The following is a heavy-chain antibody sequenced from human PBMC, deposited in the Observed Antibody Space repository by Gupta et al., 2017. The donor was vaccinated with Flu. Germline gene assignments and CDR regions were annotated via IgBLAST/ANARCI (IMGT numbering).Heavy chain of an antibody. CDR3: ASGVTPNDDNMDY. Sequence: FSGYGMHWVRQAPGQRLEWMAWINGGNGDTKGSQKFQHRVNITRDTFATKDYMELSSRRCEDTAVYYCASGVTPNDDNMDYWGQGTLVTVSS. V-gene: IGHV1-3*01. CDR2: INGGNGDT. CDR1: FSGYG. D-gene: IGHD1-1*01. J-gene: IGHJ4*02.